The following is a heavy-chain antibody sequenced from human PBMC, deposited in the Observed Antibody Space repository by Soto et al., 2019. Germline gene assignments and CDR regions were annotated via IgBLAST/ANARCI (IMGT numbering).Heavy chain of an antibody. CDR1: GFTFSSYA. J-gene: IGHJ4*02. CDR2: ISGSGGST. V-gene: IGHV3-23*01. Sequence: GGSLRLSCAASGFTFSSYAMSWVRQAPGKGLEWVSAISGSGGSTYYADSVKGRFTISRDNSKNTLYLQMNSLRAEDTAVYYCAIPYSGNNYPFTYWSQGTLDTGSA. CDR3: AIPYSGNNYPFTY. D-gene: IGHD1-26*01.